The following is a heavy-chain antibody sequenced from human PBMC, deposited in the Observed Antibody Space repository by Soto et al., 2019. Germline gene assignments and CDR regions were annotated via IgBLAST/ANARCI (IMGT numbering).Heavy chain of an antibody. CDR1: GFTFSDHY. J-gene: IGHJ3*02. D-gene: IGHD2-15*01. V-gene: IGHV3-72*01. Sequence: GGSLRLSCAASGFTFSDHYMDWVRQAPGKGLEWVGRTRNKANSYTTEYAASVKGRFTISRDDSKNSLYLQMNSLKTEDTAVYYCATCSGGSCYRSAFDIWGQGTMVTVSS. CDR3: ATCSGGSCYRSAFDI. CDR2: TRNKANSYTT.